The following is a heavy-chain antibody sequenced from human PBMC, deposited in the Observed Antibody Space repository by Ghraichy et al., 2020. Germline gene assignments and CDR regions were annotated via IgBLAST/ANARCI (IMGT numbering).Heavy chain of an antibody. CDR3: ARDSYCSSTSCSMDV. CDR2: ISYDGSNK. D-gene: IGHD2-2*01. Sequence: GGSLRLSCAASGFTFSSYAMHWVRQAPGKGLEWVAVISYDGSNKYYADSVKGRFTISRDNSKNTLYLQMNSLRAEDTAVYYCARDSYCSSTSCSMDVWGQGTTVTVSS. CDR1: GFTFSSYA. J-gene: IGHJ6*02. V-gene: IGHV3-30-3*01.